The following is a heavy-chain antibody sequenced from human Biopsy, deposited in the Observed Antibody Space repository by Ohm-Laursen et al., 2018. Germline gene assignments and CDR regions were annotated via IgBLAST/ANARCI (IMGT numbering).Heavy chain of an antibody. J-gene: IGHJ5*02. CDR1: GGSISNNNYY. Sequence: PGTLSPTCTVSGGSISNNNYYWGWIRQPPGKGLEWIGSIFYRGSTYYKPSLKSRVNISVDTSKNQFWLKLNSVTAADTAVYYCARDYDTSGYYYVSWGQGTLVTVSS. CDR2: IFYRGST. CDR3: ARDYDTSGYYYVS. V-gene: IGHV4-39*01. D-gene: IGHD3-22*01.